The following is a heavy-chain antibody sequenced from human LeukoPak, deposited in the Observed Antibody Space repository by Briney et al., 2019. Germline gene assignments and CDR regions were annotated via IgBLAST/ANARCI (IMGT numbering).Heavy chain of an antibody. J-gene: IGHJ5*02. CDR3: ARKYDILTGYDNWFDP. CDR1: GYTFTGYY. D-gene: IGHD3-9*01. CDR2: INPNTGAT. V-gene: IGHV1-2*02. Sequence: GASVKVSCKASGYTFTGYYMHWVRQAPGQGLEWMGWINPNTGATKYAVKFQGRVTMTGDTSISTGYMELSRLRSDDTAVYFCARKYDILTGYDNWFDPWGQGTLVTVSS.